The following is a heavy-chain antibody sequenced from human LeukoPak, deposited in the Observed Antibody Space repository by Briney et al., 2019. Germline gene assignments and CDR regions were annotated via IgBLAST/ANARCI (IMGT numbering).Heavy chain of an antibody. CDR3: ARIAAAAPLYFDY. V-gene: IGHV4-39*07. Sequence: PSETLSLTCTVSGGSISSSSYYWGWIRQPPGKGLEWIGSIYYSGSTYYNPSLKSRVTISVDTSKNQFSLKLSSVTAADTAVYYCARIAAAAPLYFDYWGQGTLVTVSS. D-gene: IGHD6-13*01. J-gene: IGHJ4*02. CDR1: GGSISSSSYY. CDR2: IYYSGST.